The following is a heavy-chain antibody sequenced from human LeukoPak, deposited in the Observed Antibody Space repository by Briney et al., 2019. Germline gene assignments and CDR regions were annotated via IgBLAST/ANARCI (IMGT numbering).Heavy chain of an antibody. CDR1: GFTFSTYS. CDR2: ISGSGSSI. CDR3: AKRPGYYDSSGYYFDY. Sequence: GGSLRLSCAASGFTFSTYSMNWVRQAPGKGLEWVSYISGSGSSIYYADSVKGRFTISRDNAKNSLYLQMNSLRAEDTAVYYCAKRPGYYDSSGYYFDYWGQGTLVTVSS. V-gene: IGHV3-48*01. J-gene: IGHJ4*02. D-gene: IGHD3-22*01.